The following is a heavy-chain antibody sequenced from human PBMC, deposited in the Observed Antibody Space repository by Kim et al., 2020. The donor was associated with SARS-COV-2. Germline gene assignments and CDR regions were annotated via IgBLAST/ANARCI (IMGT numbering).Heavy chain of an antibody. D-gene: IGHD2-15*01. CDR2: IYTSGST. J-gene: IGHJ4*02. V-gene: IGHV4-4*07. CDR3: ARDRSIVYWAPYYFDY. Sequence: SETLSLTCTVSGGSISSYYWSWIRQPAGKGLEWIGRIYTSGSTNYNPSLKSRVTMSVDTSKNQFSLKLSSVTAADTAVYYCARDRSIVYWAPYYFDYWGQGTLVTVSS. CDR1: GGSISSYY.